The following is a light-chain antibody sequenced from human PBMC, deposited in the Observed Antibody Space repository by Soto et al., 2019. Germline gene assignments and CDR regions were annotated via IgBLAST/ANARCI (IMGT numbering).Light chain of an antibody. CDR3: QQRYKWPPIT. CDR1: QSVSSNY. V-gene: IGKV3D-20*02. J-gene: IGKJ5*01. CDR2: GAS. Sequence: EIVLTQSPGTLSLSPGERATLSCRASQSVSSNYIAWYQQNPGQAPRLLIYGASTRATGIPDRFSGSGSGTDFTLTISILEPEDFAVYYCQQRYKWPPITFGQGTRLE.